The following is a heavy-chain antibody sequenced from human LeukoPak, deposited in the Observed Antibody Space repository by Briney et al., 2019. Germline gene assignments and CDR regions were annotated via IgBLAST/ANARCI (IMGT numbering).Heavy chain of an antibody. CDR1: GFTFRSYW. CDR3: TSFSFIPAVGTAAH. V-gene: IGHV3-74*01. D-gene: IGHD6-13*01. Sequence: SGGSLRLSCAASGFTFRSYWMHWVRQAPGKGLVWVSRINSDGSTTSYADSVKGRFTISRDNAKNTLYLQMNSLRAEDTAVYYCTSFSFIPAVGTAAHWGQGALVTVSS. CDR2: INSDGSTT. J-gene: IGHJ4*02.